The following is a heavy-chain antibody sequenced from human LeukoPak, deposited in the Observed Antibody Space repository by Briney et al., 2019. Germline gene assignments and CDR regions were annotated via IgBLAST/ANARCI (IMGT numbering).Heavy chain of an antibody. Sequence: GTSVKVSCKASGFTFSTSAVQWVRQARGQRHEWIGWIVVGSGKTNYAQKFQERVTITRDMSTSTVNMELTRLSSGDTAVYYCAADDLLFVYWGQGTLVTVSS. V-gene: IGHV1-58*01. CDR2: IVVGSGKT. J-gene: IGHJ4*02. D-gene: IGHD3-10*02. CDR3: AADDLLFVY. CDR1: GFTFSTSA.